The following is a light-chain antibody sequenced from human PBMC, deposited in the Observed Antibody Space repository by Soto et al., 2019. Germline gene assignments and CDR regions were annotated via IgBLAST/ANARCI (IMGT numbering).Light chain of an antibody. CDR2: DAS. J-gene: IGKJ1*01. Sequence: DNPLTQSPSSLSASLGERATITCRARHSINDWLAWYQQKPGKAPKLLIYDASSLESGVPSSFSGSGSATDFPLTISSLTPEYFATYYCQQYNSYWTFGQGTKVDIK. CDR3: QQYNSYWT. V-gene: IGKV1-5*01. CDR1: HSINDW.